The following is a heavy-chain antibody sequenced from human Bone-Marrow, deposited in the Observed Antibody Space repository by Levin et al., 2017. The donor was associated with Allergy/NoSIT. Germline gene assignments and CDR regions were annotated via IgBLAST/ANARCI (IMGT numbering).Heavy chain of an antibody. Sequence: SETLSLTCAVYGGSFSGYYWSWIRQPPGKGLEWIGEINHSGSTNYNPSLKSRVTISVDTSKNQFSLKLSSVTAADTAVYYCARDPYGDYVNNYFDYWGQGTLVTVSS. D-gene: IGHD4-17*01. CDR2: INHSGST. J-gene: IGHJ4*02. V-gene: IGHV4-34*01. CDR3: ARDPYGDYVNNYFDY. CDR1: GGSFSGYY.